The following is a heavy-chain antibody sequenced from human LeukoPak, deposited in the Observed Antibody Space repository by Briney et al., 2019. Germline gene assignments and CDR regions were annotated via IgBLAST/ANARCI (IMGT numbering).Heavy chain of an antibody. CDR1: GFTFIDYH. J-gene: IGHJ4*02. CDR2: ISGSGSTI. Sequence: GGSLRLSCAASGFTFIDYHMTWIRQAPGKGLECISYISGSGSTICYADSVKGRFTISRDNAKKSLYLQMNSLGAEDTAVYYCASLDVLTGYYKLDYWGQGTLVTVSS. CDR3: ASLDVLTGYYKLDY. V-gene: IGHV3-11*04. D-gene: IGHD3-9*01.